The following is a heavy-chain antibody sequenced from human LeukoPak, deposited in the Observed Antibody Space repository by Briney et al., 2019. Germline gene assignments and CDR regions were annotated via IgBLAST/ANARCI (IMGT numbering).Heavy chain of an antibody. D-gene: IGHD5-12*01. V-gene: IGHV3-15*01. CDR2: IKSKTEGGTT. CDR1: GFIFSNAG. Sequence: GGSLRLSCAASGFIFSNAGLNWVREAPVKGLEWVGRIKSKTEGGTTDYAAPVRGRFTISRDDSQNTVDLQISSLTAEDTAMYFCTTTYIVASTRKFADYWGQGTLVVVSS. CDR3: TTTYIVASTRKFADY. J-gene: IGHJ4*02.